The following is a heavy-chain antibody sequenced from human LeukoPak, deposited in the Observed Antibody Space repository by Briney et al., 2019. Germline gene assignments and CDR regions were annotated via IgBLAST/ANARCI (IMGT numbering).Heavy chain of an antibody. CDR3: ARVASGILDY. CDR1: GFTVSSNY. CDR2: IYSGTNT. V-gene: IGHV3-53*01. D-gene: IGHD6-25*01. Sequence: PGGSLRLSCAVSGFTVSSNYMSWVRQAPGKGLEWVSVIYSGTNTYYADSVKGRFIISRDNPKNMLYLQMNSLRAEDTAVYYCARVASGILDYWGQGTLVTVSS. J-gene: IGHJ4*02.